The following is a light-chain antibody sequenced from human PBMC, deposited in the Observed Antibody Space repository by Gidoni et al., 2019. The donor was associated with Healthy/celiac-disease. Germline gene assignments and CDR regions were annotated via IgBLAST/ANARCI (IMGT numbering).Light chain of an antibody. CDR2: GAS. CDR1: QSVSSSY. J-gene: IGKJ1*01. Sequence: EIALQQSTGTLSLSPGERATLSCRASQSVSSSYLAWYQQKPGQAPRLLIYGASSRATGIPDRFSGSGSGTDFTLTISRLEPEDFAVYYCQQYGSSPWTFGQGTKVEIK. V-gene: IGKV3-20*01. CDR3: QQYGSSPWT.